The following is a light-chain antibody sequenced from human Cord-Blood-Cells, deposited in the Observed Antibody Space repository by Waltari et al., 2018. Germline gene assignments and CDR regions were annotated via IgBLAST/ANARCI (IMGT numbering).Light chain of an antibody. CDR1: QSVSSN. V-gene: IGKV3-15*01. Sequence: LSCRASQSVSSNLAWYQQKPGQAPRLLIYGASTRATGIPARFSGSVSGTEFTLTISSLQSEDFAVYYCQQYNNWPPITFGQGTRLEIK. J-gene: IGKJ5*01. CDR3: QQYNNWPPIT. CDR2: GAS.